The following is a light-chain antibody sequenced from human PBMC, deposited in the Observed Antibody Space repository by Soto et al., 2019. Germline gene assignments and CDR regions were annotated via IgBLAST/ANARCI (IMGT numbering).Light chain of an antibody. CDR2: GAS. CDR1: QSVNTF. J-gene: IGKJ1*01. V-gene: IGKV1-39*01. CDR3: QQSHSTPRT. Sequence: DVQMTQSPSSLSASVGDRVTITCRASQSVNTFLNWYQQKPGKAPKLLIYGASTLQGGVPSRFSGSGSGTVFTFTVSSLQPEDFATYFCQQSHSTPRTFGQGTKVEIK.